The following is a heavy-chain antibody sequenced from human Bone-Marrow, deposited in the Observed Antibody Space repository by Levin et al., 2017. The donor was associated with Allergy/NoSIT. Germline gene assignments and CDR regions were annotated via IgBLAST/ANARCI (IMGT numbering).Heavy chain of an antibody. J-gene: IGHJ3*01. CDR1: EFTLSTFA. Sequence: GGSLRLSCAASEFTLSTFAMSWVRQSPGKGLEWVAAVSADAAHTYYVDSVKGRFTISRDNSKNTLYLQLNSLRAEDTAVYYSAKQLESQLLWLSAGHDAFDLWGQGTIVTISS. CDR2: VSADAAHT. CDR3: AKQLESQLLWLSAGHDAFDL. V-gene: IGHV3-23*01. D-gene: IGHD2-2*01.